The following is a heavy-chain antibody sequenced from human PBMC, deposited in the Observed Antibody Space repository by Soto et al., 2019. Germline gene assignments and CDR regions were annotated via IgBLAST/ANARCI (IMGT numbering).Heavy chain of an antibody. D-gene: IGHD5-12*01. CDR3: ARDRSSFSGYEARFDY. V-gene: IGHV3-66*01. CDR1: GFTVMSNY. CDR2: IYSGGST. J-gene: IGHJ4*02. Sequence: GGSLRLSCAASGFTVMSNYMSWVLQAPWKGLEWVSVIYSGGSTYYADSVKGRFTISRDNSKNTLYLQMNSLRAEDTAVYYCARDRSSFSGYEARFDYWGQGTLVTVSS.